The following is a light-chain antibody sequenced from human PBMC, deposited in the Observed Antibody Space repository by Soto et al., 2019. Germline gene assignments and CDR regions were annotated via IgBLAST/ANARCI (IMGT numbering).Light chain of an antibody. Sequence: DIQMNQSPSSLSASVGDRVTITCRASESIARQLNWYQQKPGKAPNLLIYAAYTLQYGVPSRFRGGASGTDFTLTSNNLQPVDFATYYWQQTYSTLSLTCGQGTRLQIK. V-gene: IGKV1-39*01. CDR3: QQTYSTLSLT. J-gene: IGKJ5*01. CDR1: ESIARQ. CDR2: AAY.